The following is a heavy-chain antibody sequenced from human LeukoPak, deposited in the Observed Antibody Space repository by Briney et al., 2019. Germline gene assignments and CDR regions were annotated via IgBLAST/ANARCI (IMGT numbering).Heavy chain of an antibody. CDR2: IIPMFGIA. V-gene: IGHV1-69*04. Sequence: GASVKVSCKASGGTFSSYAISWVRQAPGQGLEWMGRIIPMFGIANYAQKFQGRVTITADKSTSTAYMELSSLRSEDTAVYYCAREFTRSSGSESGGQGPLVTVS. J-gene: IGHJ4*02. D-gene: IGHD3-22*01. CDR3: AREFTRSSGSES. CDR1: GGTFSSYA.